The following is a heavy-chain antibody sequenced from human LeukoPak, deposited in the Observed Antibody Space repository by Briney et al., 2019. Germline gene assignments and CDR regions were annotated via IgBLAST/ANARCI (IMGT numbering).Heavy chain of an antibody. J-gene: IGHJ4*02. Sequence: PGGSLRLSCAASGFTVSSNYMRWVRQAPGKGLEWVSVIYSGGGTYYADSVKGRFTVSRDNSKNMLYLQMNSLRVEDTAVYYCAGDTSGYYYVDYWGQGTLVTVSS. CDR1: GFTVSSNY. CDR2: IYSGGGT. CDR3: AGDTSGYYYVDY. D-gene: IGHD3-22*01. V-gene: IGHV3-53*01.